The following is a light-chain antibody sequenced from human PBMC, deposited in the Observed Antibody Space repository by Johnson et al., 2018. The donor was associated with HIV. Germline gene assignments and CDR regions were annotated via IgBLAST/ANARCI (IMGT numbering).Light chain of an antibody. V-gene: IGLV1-51*02. CDR3: GTWDNSLNTGAV. CDR2: DND. CDR1: SSNIGNNY. J-gene: IGLJ1*01. Sequence: QSVLTQPPSVSAAPGQKVTISCSGSSSNIGNNYVSWFQHLPGAAPKLLIYDNDRRPSGVPDRFSGSKSGTSATLGITGLQTGDEADYYCGTWDNSLNTGAVFGTGTKVTVL.